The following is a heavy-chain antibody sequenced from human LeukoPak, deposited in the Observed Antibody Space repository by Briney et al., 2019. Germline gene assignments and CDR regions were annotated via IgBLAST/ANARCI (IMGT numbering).Heavy chain of an antibody. V-gene: IGHV3-66*01. CDR3: ARDPGAAAGNLWS. J-gene: IGHJ5*02. Sequence: WGSLRLSCVVSGLTVSNNYMTWVRQAPGKGLEWVSLIFSGGGTYYADSVKGRFTISRDSSKNTLYLQMNSLRAEDTALYYCARDPGAAAGNLWSWGQGTLVTVSS. CDR2: IFSGGGT. D-gene: IGHD6-25*01. CDR1: GLTVSNNY.